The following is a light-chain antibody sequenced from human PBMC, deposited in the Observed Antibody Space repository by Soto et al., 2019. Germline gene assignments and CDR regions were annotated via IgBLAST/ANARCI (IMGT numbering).Light chain of an antibody. Sequence: IQVTQSPSILSASVGDRVTITCRTSQGVMNSFAWYQQKSGKAPRLLIYSISSLKSGVPSRFSGSGSGAEFTLTISSLQPEDFATYFSPQLYTYPHTFGLGTQLHI. CDR1: QGVMNS. CDR3: PQLYTYPHT. CDR2: SIS. J-gene: IGKJ2*01. V-gene: IGKV1-9*01.